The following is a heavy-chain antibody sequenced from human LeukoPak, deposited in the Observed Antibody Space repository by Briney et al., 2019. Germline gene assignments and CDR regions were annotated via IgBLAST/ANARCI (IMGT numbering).Heavy chain of an antibody. CDR3: ARIEGVPTVIN. V-gene: IGHV3-11*03. Sequence: GGSLRLSCAASGFTFSDSYMSWIRQAPGKGLEWISYISSYSTYTTYADSVKGRFTVSRDNAKSALYLQMNSLRVEDTAIYYCARIEGVPTVINWGQGTLVTVSS. CDR2: ISSYSTYT. J-gene: IGHJ4*02. CDR1: GFTFSDSY. D-gene: IGHD2-2*01.